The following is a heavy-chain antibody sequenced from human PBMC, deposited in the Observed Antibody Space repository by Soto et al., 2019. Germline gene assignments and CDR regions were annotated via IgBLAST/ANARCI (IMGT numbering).Heavy chain of an antibody. CDR3: ARSLSTIAARPYY. CDR2: INPNTGGT. V-gene: IGHV1-2*02. J-gene: IGHJ4*02. Sequence: QVQLVQSGAEVRKPGASVKVSCKTSGYTFTGYYVHWVRQAPGQGLEYMGWINPNTGGTKFAQKFQGRVTMTRDTSISTAYMELSWLVSDETAVYFCARSLSTIAARPYYWGQGTLVTVYS. CDR1: GYTFTGYY. D-gene: IGHD6-6*01.